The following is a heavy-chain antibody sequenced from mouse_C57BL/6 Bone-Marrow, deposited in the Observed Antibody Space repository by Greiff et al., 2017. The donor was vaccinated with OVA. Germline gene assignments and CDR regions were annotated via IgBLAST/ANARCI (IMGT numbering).Heavy chain of an antibody. CDR3: APSTVVDYYAMDY. CDR1: GFNIKNTY. V-gene: IGHV14-3*01. D-gene: IGHD1-1*01. CDR2: IDPATGNT. J-gene: IGHJ4*01. Sequence: VQLQQSVAELVRPGASVKLSCTASGFNIKNTYMHWVKQRPEQGLEWIGRIDPATGNTKYAPKFPGKATITADTSSNTAYLQLSSLTSEDTAIYYCAPSTVVDYYAMDYWGQGTSVTVSS.